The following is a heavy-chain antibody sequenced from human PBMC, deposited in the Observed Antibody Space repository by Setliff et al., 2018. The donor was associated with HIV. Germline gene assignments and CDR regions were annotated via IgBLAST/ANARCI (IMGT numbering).Heavy chain of an antibody. Sequence: SETLSLTCSVSGDSMRTNYWTWIRQSPGKGLEWIGHVDYSGSTYYNPSLKSRVTISVDTSQNQFSLKLSSVTAADTAVYYCAREGRSSSGYYYPYYFDYWGQGTLVTVSS. CDR3: AREGRSSSGYYYPYYFDY. CDR1: GDSMRTNY. J-gene: IGHJ4*02. CDR2: VDYSGST. D-gene: IGHD3-22*01. V-gene: IGHV4-59*12.